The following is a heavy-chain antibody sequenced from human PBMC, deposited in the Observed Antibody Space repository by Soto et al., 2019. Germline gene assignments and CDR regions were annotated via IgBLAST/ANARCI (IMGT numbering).Heavy chain of an antibody. D-gene: IGHD6-13*01. Sequence: GGSLRLSCAASGFTFSSYAMSWVRQAPGKGLEWVSPISGSGGSTYYADSVKGRFTVSRDNSKNTLYLQMNSLRAEDTAVYYCATTFVEQQLVAYYFDYWGRGTLVTVSS. CDR3: ATTFVEQQLVAYYFDY. J-gene: IGHJ4*02. CDR1: GFTFSSYA. CDR2: ISGSGGST. V-gene: IGHV3-23*01.